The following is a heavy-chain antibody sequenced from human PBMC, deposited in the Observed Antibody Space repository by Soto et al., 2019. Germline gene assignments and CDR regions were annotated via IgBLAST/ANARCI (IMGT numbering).Heavy chain of an antibody. Sequence: SETLSLTCAVSGGSISSSNWWSWVRQPPGKGLEWIGEIYHSGSTNYNPSLKSRVTISVDKSKNQFSLKLSSVTAADTAVYYCARAAMGGSSWPFDYWGQVTLVTVS. D-gene: IGHD6-13*01. CDR1: GGSISSSNW. CDR3: ARAAMGGSSWPFDY. J-gene: IGHJ4*02. V-gene: IGHV4-4*02. CDR2: IYHSGST.